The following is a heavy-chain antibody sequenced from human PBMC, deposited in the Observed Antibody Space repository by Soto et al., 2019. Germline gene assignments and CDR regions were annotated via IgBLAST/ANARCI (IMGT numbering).Heavy chain of an antibody. Sequence: SETLSLTCAVSGDSMSSSDYYWGWIRQPPGKGLEWIGSIYYSGSTYYNQSLQSRVAISVDTSKNQFSLKLKSVTAADTAIYYCARRTVNIRTFYSGLKTHCFDYWGQGAPVTVSA. CDR3: ARRTVNIRTFYSGLKTHCFDY. V-gene: IGHV4-39*01. D-gene: IGHD6-19*01. CDR1: GDSMSSSDYY. J-gene: IGHJ4*02. CDR2: IYYSGST.